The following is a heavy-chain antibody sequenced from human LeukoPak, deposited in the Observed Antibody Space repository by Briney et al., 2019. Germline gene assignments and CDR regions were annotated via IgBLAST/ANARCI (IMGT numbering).Heavy chain of an antibody. Sequence: ASVKVSCKASGYTFTGYYMHWVRQAPGQGLEWMGWINPNSGGTNYAQKFQGRVTMTRDTSISTAYMELSRLRSDDTAVYYCARRPGIAVLSYYYYMDVWGKGTTVTVSS. CDR3: ARRPGIAVLSYYYYMDV. CDR2: INPNSGGT. V-gene: IGHV1-2*02. J-gene: IGHJ6*03. CDR1: GYTFTGYY. D-gene: IGHD6-19*01.